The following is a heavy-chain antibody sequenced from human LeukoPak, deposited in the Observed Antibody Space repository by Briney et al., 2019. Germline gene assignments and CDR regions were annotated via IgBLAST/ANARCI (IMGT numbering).Heavy chain of an antibody. J-gene: IGHJ3*02. CDR2: IYSGGST. V-gene: IGHV3-66*01. CDR1: GFTVSSNY. Sequence: PGRSLRLSCAASGFTVSSNYMSWVRQAPGKGLEWVSVIYSGGSTYYADSVKGRFTISRDNSKNTLYLQMNSLRAEDTAVYYCARSAPIAAHDAFDIWGQGTMVTVSS. D-gene: IGHD6-13*01. CDR3: ARSAPIAAHDAFDI.